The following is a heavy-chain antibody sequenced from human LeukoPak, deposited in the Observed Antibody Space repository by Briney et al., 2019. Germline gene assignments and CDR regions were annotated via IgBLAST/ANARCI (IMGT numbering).Heavy chain of an antibody. CDR2: IYHSGST. D-gene: IGHD2-15*01. CDR1: GYSISSGYY. CDR3: ASSGYCSGGSCYDY. J-gene: IGHJ4*02. V-gene: IGHV4-38-2*02. Sequence: SETLSLTCTGSGYSISSGYYWGWIRQPPGKGLEWIGSIYHSGSTYYNPSLKSRVTISVDRSKNQFSLKLSSVTAADTAVYYCASSGYCSGGSCYDYWGQGTLVTVSS.